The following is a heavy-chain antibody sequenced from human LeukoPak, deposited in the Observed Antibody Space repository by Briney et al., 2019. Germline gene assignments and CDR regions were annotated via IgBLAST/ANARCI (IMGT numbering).Heavy chain of an antibody. J-gene: IGHJ4*02. Sequence: GGSLRLSCAASGLTFSNYGMHWVRQAPGKGLEWVALIWYDGRTKFHADSVKGRFTISRDNSKNTLYLQMNSLRTEDTAVYYCARESGGNTPYYFDYWGQGTLVTVSS. V-gene: IGHV3-33*01. D-gene: IGHD2-2*02. CDR3: ARESGGNTPYYFDY. CDR1: GLTFSNYG. CDR2: IWYDGRTK.